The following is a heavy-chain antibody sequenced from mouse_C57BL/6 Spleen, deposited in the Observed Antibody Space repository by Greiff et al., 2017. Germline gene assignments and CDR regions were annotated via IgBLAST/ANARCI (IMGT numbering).Heavy chain of an antibody. D-gene: IGHD1-1*01. V-gene: IGHV5-4*01. Sequence: EVKLVESGGGLVKPGGSLKLSCAASGFTFSSYAMSWVRPTPEQRLEWVATISAGGSYTSYPDNVKGRFTISRDNAKNNLYLQMSHLKSEDTAMYYCAREQDDVYDLDYWGQGTTLTVSS. CDR2: ISAGGSYT. CDR3: AREQDDVYDLDY. CDR1: GFTFSSYA. J-gene: IGHJ2*01.